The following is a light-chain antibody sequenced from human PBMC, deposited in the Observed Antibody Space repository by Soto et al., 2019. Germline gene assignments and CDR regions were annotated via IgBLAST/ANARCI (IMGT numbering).Light chain of an antibody. Sequence: DGQRTQSPSTLSGSVGGRVTSSFRASQSISRWLAWYQQKPGKAPKLLIFDASSLERGVPSRFSGSASGTEFPLTISSLQPDDFATYYCQQYNSYWTFGQGTKVDIK. CDR2: DAS. V-gene: IGKV1-5*01. CDR1: QSISRW. J-gene: IGKJ1*01. CDR3: QQYNSYWT.